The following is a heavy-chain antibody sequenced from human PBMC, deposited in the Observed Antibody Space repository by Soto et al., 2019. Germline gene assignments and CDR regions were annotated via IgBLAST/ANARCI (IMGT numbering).Heavy chain of an antibody. J-gene: IGHJ4*02. D-gene: IGHD2-2*01. CDR3: ERSMPNWPYAY. CDR2: IYRGGST. CDR1: GFTVSGSY. Sequence: EVQLVESGGGLIQPGGSLRLSCAVSGFTVSGSYMTWVRQAPGKGLQCVSVIYRGGSTYYADSVKGRFTISRDNAKNTLYLQMNSLTVEDTAMYYCERSMPNWPYAYWGQGTLVTVSS. V-gene: IGHV3-53*01.